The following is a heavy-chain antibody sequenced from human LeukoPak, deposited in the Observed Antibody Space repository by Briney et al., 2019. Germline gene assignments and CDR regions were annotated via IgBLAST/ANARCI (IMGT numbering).Heavy chain of an antibody. J-gene: IGHJ4*02. Sequence: GGSLRLSCAASGFTFSSYAMSWVRQAPGKGLEWVSTLSGSGGNTYYADSVKGRVTISRDNTKNTLYLQMNSLRAEDTAVYHCAKGSYYYDSADYFDYWGQGTLVTVSS. D-gene: IGHD3-22*01. V-gene: IGHV3-23*01. CDR2: LSGSGGNT. CDR3: AKGSYYYDSADYFDY. CDR1: GFTFSSYA.